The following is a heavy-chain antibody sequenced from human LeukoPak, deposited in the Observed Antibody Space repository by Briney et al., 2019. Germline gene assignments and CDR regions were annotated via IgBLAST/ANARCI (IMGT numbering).Heavy chain of an antibody. V-gene: IGHV4-39*01. CDR3: ASPTYYYDSSGYRFDY. Sequence: PSETLSLTCTVSGGSICSSSYYWGWIRQPPGKGLEWIGSIYYSGSTYFNPSLKSRLTISVDTSKNRFSLKLSSVTAADTAVYYCASPTYYYDSSGYRFDYWGQGTLVTVSS. J-gene: IGHJ4*02. CDR1: GGSICSSSYY. D-gene: IGHD3-22*01. CDR2: IYYSGST.